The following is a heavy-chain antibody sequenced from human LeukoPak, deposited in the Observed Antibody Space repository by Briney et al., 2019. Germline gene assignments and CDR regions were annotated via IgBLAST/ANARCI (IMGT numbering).Heavy chain of an antibody. CDR1: GFTFSSSS. V-gene: IGHV3-48*01. J-gene: IGHJ4*02. CDR2: ISSSSSTI. CDR3: ARSYRYSGWKYFDY. D-gene: IGHD5-12*01. Sequence: PGGSLRLSCAASGFTFSSSSMNWVRQAPGKGPEWVSYISSSSSTISYTDSVKGRFTISRDNSKNTLYLQMNSLRTEDTAMYYCARSYRYSGWKYFDYWGQGTLVTVSS.